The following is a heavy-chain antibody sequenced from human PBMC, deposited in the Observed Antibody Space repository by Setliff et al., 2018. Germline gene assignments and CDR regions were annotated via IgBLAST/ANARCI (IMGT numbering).Heavy chain of an antibody. D-gene: IGHD6-13*01. J-gene: IGHJ6*02. V-gene: IGHV3-53*01. CDR3: ASYGSWYERAYYYGMDV. CDR1: GFAFSGDD. CDR2: NNSGGST. Sequence: GGSLRLSCAGSGFAFSGDDMHWVRQAPGKGLEWVSYINNSGGSTYYADSVKGRFTISRDNSKNTLYLQMNSLRAEDTAVYYCASYGSWYERAYYYGMDVWGQGTTVTVSS.